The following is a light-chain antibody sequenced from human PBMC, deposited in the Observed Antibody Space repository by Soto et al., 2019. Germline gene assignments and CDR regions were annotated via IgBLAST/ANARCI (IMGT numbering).Light chain of an antibody. CDR1: SSEVGGYNY. CDR2: DVS. Sequence: QSVLTQPASVSGSPGQSITISCTGTSSEVGGYNYVSWYQQHPGKAPKLLIYDVSNLPSVVSNRFSGSKSGNTASLTISGLQAEDEADYYCNSYTSSSNLVFGGGTKVTVL. J-gene: IGLJ3*02. V-gene: IGLV2-14*01. CDR3: NSYTSSSNLV.